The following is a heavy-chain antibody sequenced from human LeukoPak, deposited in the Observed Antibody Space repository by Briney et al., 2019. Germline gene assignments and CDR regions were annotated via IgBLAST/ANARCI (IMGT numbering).Heavy chain of an antibody. V-gene: IGHV3-23*01. CDR1: EFTFSNYA. J-gene: IGHJ5*02. CDR3: ARDLYSSSWYSGGGNWFDP. Sequence: GGSLRLSCAASEFTFSNYAMRWVRQAPGKGLEWVSSISGDGAYTYYADSVKGRFTISRDNSKNTLYLQMNSLRAEDTAVYYCARDLYSSSWYSGGGNWFDPWGQGTLVTVTS. CDR2: ISGDGAYT. D-gene: IGHD6-13*01.